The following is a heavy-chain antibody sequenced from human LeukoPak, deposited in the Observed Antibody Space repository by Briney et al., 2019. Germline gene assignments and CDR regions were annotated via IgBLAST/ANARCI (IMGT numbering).Heavy chain of an antibody. CDR3: GGPSVGINVAHPLYYFDY. J-gene: IGHJ4*02. V-gene: IGHV4-59*08. CDR1: GGSISSYY. CDR2: IYYSGST. D-gene: IGHD2-21*01. Sequence: PSETLSLTCTVSGGSISSYYWSWIRQPPGKGLEWIGYIYYSGSTNYNPSLKSRVTISVDTSKNQFSLKLSSVTAADTALYYCGGPSVGINVAHPLYYFDYWGQGTLVTVSS.